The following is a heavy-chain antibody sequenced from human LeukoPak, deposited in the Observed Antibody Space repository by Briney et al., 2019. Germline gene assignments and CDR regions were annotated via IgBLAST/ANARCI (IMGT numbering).Heavy chain of an antibody. CDR3: ARDRRNYDSSGYYYPGAPRALGV. Sequence: PGGSLRLSCAASGFTFSSYWMHWVRQAPGKGLVWVSRINSDGSSTSYADSVKGRFTISRDNAKNTLYLQMNSLRAEDTAVYYCARDRRNYDSSGYYYPGAPRALGVWGQGTLVTVSS. J-gene: IGHJ1*01. CDR1: GFTFSSYW. D-gene: IGHD3-22*01. CDR2: INSDGSST. V-gene: IGHV3-74*01.